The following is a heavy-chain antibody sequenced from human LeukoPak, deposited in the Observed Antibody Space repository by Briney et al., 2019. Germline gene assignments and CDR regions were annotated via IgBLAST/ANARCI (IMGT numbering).Heavy chain of an antibody. Sequence: SETLSPTCTVSGGSISSYYWSWIRQPPGKGLEWIGYIYYSGSTNYNPSLKSRVTISVDTSKNQFSLKLSSVTAADTAVYYCAVGDDYDFDYWGQGTLVTVSS. CDR2: IYYSGST. D-gene: IGHD4-17*01. J-gene: IGHJ4*02. CDR3: AVGDDYDFDY. V-gene: IGHV4-59*12. CDR1: GGSISSYY.